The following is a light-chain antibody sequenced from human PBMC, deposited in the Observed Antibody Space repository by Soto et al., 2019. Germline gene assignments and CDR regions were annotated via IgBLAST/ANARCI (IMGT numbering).Light chain of an antibody. V-gene: IGLV2-8*01. CDR1: SSDVGDYNY. J-gene: IGLJ1*01. CDR3: SSYAGSLYG. Sequence: QSALTQPPSASGSPGQSVTISCTGTSSDVGDYNYVSWYQQHPGKAPKLMIYEVSKRPSGVPDRFSGSKSGNTASRTVSGLQAEDEADYYCSSYAGSLYGFGTGTKRTVL. CDR2: EVS.